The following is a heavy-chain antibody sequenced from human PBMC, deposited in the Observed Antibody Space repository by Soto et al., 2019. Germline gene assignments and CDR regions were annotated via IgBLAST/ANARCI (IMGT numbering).Heavy chain of an antibody. CDR1: GFTFDDYA. CDR2: ISWNSGSI. Sequence: DVQLVESGGGLVQPGRSLRLSCAASGFTFDDYAMHWVRQTPGKGLEWVSGISWNSGSIGYADSVKGRFTISRDNAKNSLYLQMNSLRAEDTALYYCAREAYMDVWGKGTTVTVSS. J-gene: IGHJ6*03. CDR3: AREAYMDV. V-gene: IGHV3-9*01.